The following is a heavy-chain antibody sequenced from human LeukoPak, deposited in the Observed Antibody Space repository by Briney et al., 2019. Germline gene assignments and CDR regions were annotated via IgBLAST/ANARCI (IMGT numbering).Heavy chain of an antibody. V-gene: IGHV5-10-1*01. CDR2: IDPSDSYT. Sequence: GESLKISCKGSGYSFPIYWIGWVRQMPGKGLEWMGRIDPSDSYTNYSPSFQGHVTISADKSISTAYLQWSSLKASDTAMYYCARRVRYGGRWDFDYWGRGTLVTVSS. D-gene: IGHD6-13*01. CDR3: ARRVRYGGRWDFDY. CDR1: GYSFPIYW. J-gene: IGHJ4*02.